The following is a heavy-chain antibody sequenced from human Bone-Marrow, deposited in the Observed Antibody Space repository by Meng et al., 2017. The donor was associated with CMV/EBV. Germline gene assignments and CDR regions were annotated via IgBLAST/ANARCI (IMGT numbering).Heavy chain of an antibody. V-gene: IGHV1-18*01. J-gene: IGHJ6*02. CDR3: ARDLYDFWSGYWWYYYGMDV. D-gene: IGHD3-3*01. CDR1: GGILSSCT. Sequence: ASVKVSCKASGGILSSCTITWVRQAPGQGLEWMGWISAYNGNTNYAQKLQGRVAMTTDTSTSTAYMELRSLRSDDTAVYYCARDLYDFWSGYWWYYYGMDVWGQGTTVTVSS. CDR2: ISAYNGNT.